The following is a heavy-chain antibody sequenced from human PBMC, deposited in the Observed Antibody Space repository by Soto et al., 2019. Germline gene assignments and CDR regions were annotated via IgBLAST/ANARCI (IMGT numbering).Heavy chain of an antibody. V-gene: IGHV4-34*01. CDR2: IHPFGTT. CDR3: TRGIDLYKIGW. J-gene: IGHJ4*02. Sequence: QVQLQQWGAGLLKPSETLSLTCAVYGDALRDYYWSWVRQPPGKGLEWVGEIHPFGTTHYNPSLSSRVSMSLDRSKNQFSLQLSSVTAADTAMYYCTRGIDLYKIGWWGQGTLVTVSS. D-gene: IGHD6-19*01. CDR1: GDALRDYY.